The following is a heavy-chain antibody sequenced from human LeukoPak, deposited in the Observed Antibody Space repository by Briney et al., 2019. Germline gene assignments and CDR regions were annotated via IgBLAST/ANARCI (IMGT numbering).Heavy chain of an antibody. J-gene: IGHJ4*02. CDR3: ARRVGGYSSSWYYFDY. CDR2: IYFSGSA. Sequence: SETLSLTCTVSGDITHYWGWIRRPPGKGLECIGSIYFSGSAYYNPSLRSRVTISLDTSKNQFSLKLSSVTAADTAVYYCARRVGGYSSSWYYFDYWGQGTLVTVSS. CDR1: GDITHY. V-gene: IGHV4-39*01. D-gene: IGHD6-13*01.